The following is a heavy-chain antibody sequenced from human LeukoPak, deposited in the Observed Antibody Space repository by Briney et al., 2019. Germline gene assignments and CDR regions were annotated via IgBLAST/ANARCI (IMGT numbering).Heavy chain of an antibody. J-gene: IGHJ3*02. CDR1: GFSFSSYS. V-gene: IGHV3-21*01. Sequence: TGGSLRLSCAAPGFSFSSYSMNWVRQAPGRGLEWVSSISASGNYIYYADSVKGRFTISRDSAENSLYLQMNSLGAEDTAVYYWVRGLYYYGTDAFDIWGQGTMVTVS. CDR2: ISASGNYI. D-gene: IGHD3-16*01. CDR3: VRGLYYYGTDAFDI.